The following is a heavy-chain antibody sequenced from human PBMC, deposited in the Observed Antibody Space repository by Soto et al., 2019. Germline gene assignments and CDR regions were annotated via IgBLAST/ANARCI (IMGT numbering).Heavy chain of an antibody. CDR2: INPHSGGT. J-gene: IGHJ4*02. V-gene: IGHV1-2*02. CDR3: ARGLLVRGPFDY. Sequence: ALGKVSCKASGYTFTGYYMHGVRQAPGQGLEWMGWINPHSGGTNYAQKFQGRVTMTRDTSISTAYMELSRLRSDDTALYYCARGLLVRGPFDYCGQGTLVT. CDR1: GYTFTGYY. D-gene: IGHD3-10*01.